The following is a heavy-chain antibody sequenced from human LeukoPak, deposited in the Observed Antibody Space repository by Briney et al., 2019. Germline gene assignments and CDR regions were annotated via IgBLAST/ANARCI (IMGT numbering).Heavy chain of an antibody. V-gene: IGHV3-30*03. CDR2: ISYDGSNK. CDR1: GFTFSSYG. J-gene: IGHJ4*02. Sequence: GGSLRLSCAASGFTFSSYGMHWVRQAPGKGLEWVAVISYDGSNKYYADSVKGRFTISRDNSKNTLYLQMNSLRAEDTAVYYCARGITGYSGYDYWGQGTLVTVSS. CDR3: ARGITGYSGYDY. D-gene: IGHD5-12*01.